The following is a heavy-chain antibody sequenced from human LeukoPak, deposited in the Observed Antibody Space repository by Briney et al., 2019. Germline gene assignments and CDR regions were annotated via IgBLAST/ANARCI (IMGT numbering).Heavy chain of an antibody. CDR1: GYSFTSYW. Sequence: HGESLKISCKGSGYSFTSYWIGWVRQMPGKGLEWMGIIYPGDSDTRYSPSFQGQVTISADKSISTAYLQWSSLKASDTAMYYCARSGGFIAAAGPNWFDPWGQGTLVTVSS. J-gene: IGHJ5*02. CDR3: ARSGGFIAAAGPNWFDP. V-gene: IGHV5-51*01. D-gene: IGHD6-13*01. CDR2: IYPGDSDT.